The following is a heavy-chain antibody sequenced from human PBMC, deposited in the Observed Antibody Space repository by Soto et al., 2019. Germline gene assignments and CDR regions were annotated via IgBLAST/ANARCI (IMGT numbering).Heavy chain of an antibody. D-gene: IGHD2-21*01. CDR1: GGSISSYNFY. CDR3: SRHNNGWCHNVNCRFYYYMDV. J-gene: IGHJ6*03. CDR2: IYYGGNT. V-gene: IGHV4-39*01. Sequence: QLQLQESGPGLVKPSETLSLTCTVSGGSISSYNFYWGWIRQTPGKGLEWIGSIYYGGNTYYXPXXXXXXXXXXXXXXXXXXXXXXXXXXXXXXXXYCSRHNNGWCHNVNCRFYYYMDVWGXGTTXXVSS.